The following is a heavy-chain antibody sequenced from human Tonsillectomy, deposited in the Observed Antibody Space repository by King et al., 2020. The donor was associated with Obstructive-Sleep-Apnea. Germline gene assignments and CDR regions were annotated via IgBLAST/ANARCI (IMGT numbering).Heavy chain of an antibody. V-gene: IGHV3-11*01. CDR3: ARNILTSHYPDCYCDY. J-gene: IGHJ4*02. CDR1: GFTFSDYY. D-gene: IGHD3-9*01. Sequence: VQLVESGGGLVKPEGSLRLSCAASGFTFSDYYMSWIRQAPGKGLEWISYMTSSGNTIYYADSVMGRFTVSRDNAKNSMYLQMNSLRAEDTAVYYCARNILTSHYPDCYCDYWGQGALVTVSS. CDR2: MTSSGNTI.